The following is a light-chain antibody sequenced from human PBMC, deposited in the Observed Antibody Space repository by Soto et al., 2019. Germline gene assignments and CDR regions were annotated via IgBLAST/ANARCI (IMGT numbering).Light chain of an antibody. CDR1: SSDVGKYNF. V-gene: IGLV2-23*02. CDR3: CSYAGGNWV. CDR2: EVT. Sequence: QSALTQPASVSGSPGQSITISCTGSSSDVGKYNFVSWYQLHPGKAPKLIIYEVTKRPSGVSDRFSGSKSADTASLTISGLQADDEADYYCCSYAGGNWVFGGATKLSVL. J-gene: IGLJ3*02.